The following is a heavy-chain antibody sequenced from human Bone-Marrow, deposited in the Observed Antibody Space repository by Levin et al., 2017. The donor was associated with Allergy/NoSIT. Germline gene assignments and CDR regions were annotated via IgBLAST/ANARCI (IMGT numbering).Heavy chain of an antibody. D-gene: IGHD2-2*01. V-gene: IGHV3-23*01. Sequence: AGGSLRLSCAASGFTFSSYAMGWVRQAPGKGLEWVSAISSSGGSAYYADSVKGRFTISRDNSKNMLFLQMNSLRAEDTAVYYCAKFIVVTPATMTYFDYWGQGTLVTVSS. J-gene: IGHJ4*02. CDR2: ISSSGGSA. CDR3: AKFIVVTPATMTYFDY. CDR1: GFTFSSYA.